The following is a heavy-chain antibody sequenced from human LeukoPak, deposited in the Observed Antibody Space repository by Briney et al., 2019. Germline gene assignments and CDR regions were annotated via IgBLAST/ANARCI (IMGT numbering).Heavy chain of an antibody. J-gene: IGHJ3*02. CDR3: ARSPSGILGAFDI. V-gene: IGHV5-51*01. CDR2: IYPGDSDT. Sequence: GESLKISCKGSAYSFTTYWIGWVRQMPGKGLEWMGIIYPGDSDTKYSPSFQGQVTISADKSISTAYLQWSSLKASDTAMYYCARSPSGILGAFDIRGQGTMVTVSS. CDR1: AYSFTTYW. D-gene: IGHD1-14*01.